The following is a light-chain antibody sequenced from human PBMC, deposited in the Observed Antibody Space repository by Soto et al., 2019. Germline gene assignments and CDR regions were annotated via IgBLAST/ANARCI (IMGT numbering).Light chain of an antibody. J-gene: IGKJ2*01. V-gene: IGKV3-20*01. CDR2: GAS. CDR3: QQYGSLYT. CDR1: QSVSNSY. Sequence: EIVLTQSPGTLSLSPGERATLSCRASQSVSNSYLAWYQQKPGQAPRLLIYGASSRATGIPDRFSGSGSGTDFTLTISRLEPEDFAVYYWQQYGSLYTFGQGTKLEIK.